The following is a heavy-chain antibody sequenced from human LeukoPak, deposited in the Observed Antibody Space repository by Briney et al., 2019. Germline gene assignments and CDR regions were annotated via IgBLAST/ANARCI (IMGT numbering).Heavy chain of an antibody. CDR3: ARDNAGYYYGSGFGY. CDR1: GGSISSGSYY. D-gene: IGHD3-10*01. Sequence: PSGTLSLTCTVSGGSISSGSYYWSWIRQPAGKGLEWIGRIYTSGSTNYNPSLKSRVTISVDTSKNQFSLKLSSVTAADTAVYYCARDNAGYYYGSGFGYWGQGTLVTVSS. CDR2: IYTSGST. V-gene: IGHV4-61*02. J-gene: IGHJ4*02.